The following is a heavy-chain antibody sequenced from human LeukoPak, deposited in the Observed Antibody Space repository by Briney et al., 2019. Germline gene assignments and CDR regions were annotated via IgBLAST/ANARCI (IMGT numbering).Heavy chain of an antibody. J-gene: IGHJ4*02. CDR1: GFTVSSNY. V-gene: IGHV3-53*01. CDR2: IYSGGST. CDR3: ARAGQWLGQYYFDY. D-gene: IGHD6-19*01. Sequence: GGSLRLSCAASGFTVSSNYMSWVRQAPGKGLEWVSVIYSGGSTYYADSVKGRFTISRDNSKNTLYLQMNSLRAEDTAVYYCARAGQWLGQYYFDYWGQRTLVTVSS.